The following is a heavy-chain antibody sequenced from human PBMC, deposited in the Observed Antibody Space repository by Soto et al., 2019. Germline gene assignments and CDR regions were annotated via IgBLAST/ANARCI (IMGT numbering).Heavy chain of an antibody. D-gene: IGHD6-13*01. CDR2: INTSGGST. V-gene: IGHV3-23*01. CDR3: AKDLGYISSWPYFDY. J-gene: IGHJ4*02. CDR1: GFTFGSYD. Sequence: GGSLRLSCAASGFTFGSYDMNWVRRPPGKGLEWVSTINTSGGSTYYADSVKGRFTISRDNSKNTLYLQLNSLRAEDTAIYYCAKDLGYISSWPYFDYWGRGTLVTVSS.